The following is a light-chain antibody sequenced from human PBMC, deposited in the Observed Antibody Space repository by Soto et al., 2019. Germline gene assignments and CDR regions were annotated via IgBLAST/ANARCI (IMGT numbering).Light chain of an antibody. Sequence: DIVMTQSPDSLAVSPGERATLSCRASQSVSSNYLAWYHQKPGQAPRLLIYGASSRATGIPDRFSGSGSGTDFTLTISRLEPEDFAVYYCQQYGSSPVTFGQGTRLEIK. J-gene: IGKJ5*01. V-gene: IGKV3-20*01. CDR3: QQYGSSPVT. CDR1: QSVSSNY. CDR2: GAS.